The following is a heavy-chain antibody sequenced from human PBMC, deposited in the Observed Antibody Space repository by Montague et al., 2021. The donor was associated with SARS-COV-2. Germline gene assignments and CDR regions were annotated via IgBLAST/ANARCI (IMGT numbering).Heavy chain of an antibody. V-gene: IGHV4-34*01. D-gene: IGHD3-10*01. CDR1: GGSFSGYY. Sequence: SETLSLTCAVYGGSFSGYYWNWIRQPPGKGLEWIGEINHSGSTNYNPSLKSRVTMSVDTSKNQFSLKLSSVTAADTAVYYCARGARQGYGLRVGSFDSWGQGTLVTVSS. CDR3: ARGARQGYGLRVGSFDS. J-gene: IGHJ4*02. CDR2: INHSGST.